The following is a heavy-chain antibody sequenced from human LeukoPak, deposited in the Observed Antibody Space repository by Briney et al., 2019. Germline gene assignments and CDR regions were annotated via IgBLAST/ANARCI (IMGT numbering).Heavy chain of an antibody. Sequence: GALRLSCAASGFTFSSYGMTWVRQAPGKGLEWVSYISSSSSTIYYADSVKGRFTISRDNAKNSLYLQMNSLRAEDTAVYYCARRGYSYGPEFYYFDSWGQGTLVTVSS. CDR1: GFTFSSYG. V-gene: IGHV3-48*01. CDR3: ARRGYSYGPEFYYFDS. J-gene: IGHJ4*02. CDR2: ISSSSSTI. D-gene: IGHD5-18*01.